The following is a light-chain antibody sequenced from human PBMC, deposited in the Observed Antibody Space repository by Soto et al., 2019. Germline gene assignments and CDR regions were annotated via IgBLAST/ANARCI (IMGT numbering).Light chain of an antibody. CDR3: EAWDSSLRAGV. V-gene: IGLV1-51*01. J-gene: IGLJ3*02. CDR2: DND. Sequence: QSVLTQSPSVSAAPGQKVTISCSGSSSNIGNNYVSWYPHLPGTAPKLLIYDNDKRPSAIPDRFSASKSGTSGTLGFTGLQTGDEADYYCEAWDSSLRAGVFGGGTKVTVL. CDR1: SSNIGNNY.